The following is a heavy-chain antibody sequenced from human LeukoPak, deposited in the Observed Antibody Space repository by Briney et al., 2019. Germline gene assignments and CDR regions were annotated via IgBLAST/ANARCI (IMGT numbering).Heavy chain of an antibody. Sequence: PADPLSLTYALYGRPFNLYHSRGIPQPPGKGREGLGKINHRGSNNYNPSLKSPVNISVEPYKNHSSLTLSSVTAADTAVYYCARVGIAAADNPFDYWGQGTLVTVSS. CDR2: INHRGSN. D-gene: IGHD6-13*01. CDR3: ARVGIAAADNPFDY. V-gene: IGHV4-34*01. J-gene: IGHJ4*02. CDR1: GRPFNLYH.